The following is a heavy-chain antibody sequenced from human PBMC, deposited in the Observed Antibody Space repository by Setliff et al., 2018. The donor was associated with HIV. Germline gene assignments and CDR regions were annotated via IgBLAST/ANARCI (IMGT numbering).Heavy chain of an antibody. CDR1: GGSFSGYY. CDR3: ARRGSSSYFQH. Sequence: PSETLSLTCAVYGGSFSGYYWSWIRQPPGKGLEWIGEINHSGSTNYNPSLKSRVTISVDTSKNQFSLKLSSVTAADTAVYYCARRGSSSYFQHWGQGTLVTVSS. D-gene: IGHD6-6*01. CDR2: INHSGST. J-gene: IGHJ1*01. V-gene: IGHV4-34*01.